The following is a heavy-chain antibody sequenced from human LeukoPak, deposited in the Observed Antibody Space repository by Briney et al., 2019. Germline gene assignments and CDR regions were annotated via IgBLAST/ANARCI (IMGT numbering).Heavy chain of an antibody. CDR2: INPNSGGT. CDR3: ARTGIAAAGVAYYYYMDV. Sequence: ASVKVSCKASGYTFTGYYMHWVRQAPGQGLEWMGWINPNSGGTNYAQKFQGRVTMTRNTSISTAYMELSSLRSEDTAVYYCARTGIAAAGVAYYYYMDVWGKGTTVTISS. V-gene: IGHV1-2*02. D-gene: IGHD6-13*01. J-gene: IGHJ6*03. CDR1: GYTFTGYY.